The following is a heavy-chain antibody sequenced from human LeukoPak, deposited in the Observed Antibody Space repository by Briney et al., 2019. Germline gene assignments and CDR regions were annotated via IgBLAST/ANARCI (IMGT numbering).Heavy chain of an antibody. D-gene: IGHD3-22*01. CDR3: ARDLYYDSSGYPAFDI. Sequence: PSETLSLTCTVSGGSISSSIYYWGWIRQPPGKGLEWIGSIYYSGSTYYNPSLKSRVTISVDTSKNQFSLKLSSVTAADTAMYYCARDLYYDSSGYPAFDIWGQGTMVTVSS. J-gene: IGHJ3*02. V-gene: IGHV4-39*07. CDR2: IYYSGST. CDR1: GGSISSSIYY.